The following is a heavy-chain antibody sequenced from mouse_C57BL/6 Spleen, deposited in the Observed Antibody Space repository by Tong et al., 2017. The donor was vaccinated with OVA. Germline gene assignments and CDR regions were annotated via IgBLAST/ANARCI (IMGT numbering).Heavy chain of an antibody. Sequence: VQLQESGAELVKPGASVKLSCTASGYTFTSYWMHWVKQTPGQGLEWIGMIHPNSSSTNYNGKFKGKATLTADKSSSTAYMQLSSLKSEDAAVYFCARLEDYYGSSYYAIDYWGQGTSVTVSS. CDR2: IHPNSSST. V-gene: IGHV1-64*01. CDR3: ARLEDYYGSSYYAIDY. CDR1: GYTFTSYW. D-gene: IGHD1-1*01. J-gene: IGHJ4*01.